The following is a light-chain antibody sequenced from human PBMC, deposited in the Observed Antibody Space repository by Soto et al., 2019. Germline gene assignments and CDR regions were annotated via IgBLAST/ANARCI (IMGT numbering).Light chain of an antibody. CDR1: SSDVGGYNY. V-gene: IGLV2-8*01. CDR2: GVT. Sequence: QSVLTQPPSASGSPGQSVTISCTGTSSDVGGYNYVSWFQQHPGKAPKVIIYGVTNRPSGVPDRFSGSKSGNTASLTVSGLQAEDEADYYCSSYAGSNNFVFGTGTKLTVL. J-gene: IGLJ1*01. CDR3: SSYAGSNNFV.